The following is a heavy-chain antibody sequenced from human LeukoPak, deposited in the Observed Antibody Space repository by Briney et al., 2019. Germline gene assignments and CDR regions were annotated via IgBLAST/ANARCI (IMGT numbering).Heavy chain of an antibody. Sequence: ASVKVSCKASGGTFSSYAISWVRQAPGQGLEWMGGIIPIFGTANYAQKFQGRVTITADESTSTAYMELSSLRSEDTAVYYCATVGPWLQFGDWGQGTLVTVSS. CDR3: ATVGPWLQFGD. CDR2: IIPIFGTA. V-gene: IGHV1-69*13. J-gene: IGHJ4*02. D-gene: IGHD5-24*01. CDR1: GGTFSSYA.